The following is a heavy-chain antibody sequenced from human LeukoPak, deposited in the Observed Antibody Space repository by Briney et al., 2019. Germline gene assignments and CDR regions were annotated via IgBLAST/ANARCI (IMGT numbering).Heavy chain of an antibody. CDR1: GFTFSSYS. J-gene: IGHJ3*02. V-gene: IGHV3-21*01. CDR3: ARPILVVALFDAFDI. D-gene: IGHD3-22*01. Sequence: PGGSLRLSCAASGFTFSSYSMNWVRQAPGKGLEWVSSISSSGSHIYYADSVKGRFTISRDNAKNSLYLQMNSLRAEDTAVYYCARPILVVALFDAFDIWGQGTMVTVSS. CDR2: ISSSGSHI.